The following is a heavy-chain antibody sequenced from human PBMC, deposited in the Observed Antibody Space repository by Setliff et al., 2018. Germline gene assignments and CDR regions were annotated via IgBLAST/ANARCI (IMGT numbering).Heavy chain of an antibody. CDR1: GYTFTSYA. Sequence: GASVKVSCKASGYTFTSYAMNWVRQAPGQGLEWMGWINTNTGNPTYAQGFTGRFVFSLDTSVSTAYLQISSLKAEDTAAYYCARVATRDGYGDQYYFDYWGQGTLVTVSS. J-gene: IGHJ4*02. D-gene: IGHD4-17*01. CDR2: INTNTGNP. CDR3: ARVATRDGYGDQYYFDY. V-gene: IGHV7-4-1*02.